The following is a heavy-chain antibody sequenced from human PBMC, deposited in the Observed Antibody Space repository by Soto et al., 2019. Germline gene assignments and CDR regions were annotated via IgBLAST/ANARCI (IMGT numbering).Heavy chain of an antibody. Sequence: QVQLQESGPGLVKPSGTLSLTCAVSGGSISSSNWWSWVRQPPGKGLEWIGEIYHSGSTNYNPSLKSRVSISVDKSKNQFSLKLSSVTAADTAVYYCARSYKFYSSGCTFDPWGQGTLVTVSS. D-gene: IGHD6-19*01. V-gene: IGHV4-4*02. CDR1: GGSISSSNW. CDR3: ARSYKFYSSGCTFDP. CDR2: IYHSGST. J-gene: IGHJ5*02.